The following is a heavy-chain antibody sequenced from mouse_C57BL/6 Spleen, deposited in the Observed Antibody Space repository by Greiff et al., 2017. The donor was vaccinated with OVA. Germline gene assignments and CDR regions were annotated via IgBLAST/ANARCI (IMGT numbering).Heavy chain of an antibody. D-gene: IGHD4-1*01. CDR2: INPNNGGT. CDR1: GYTFTDYY. Sequence: EVQLQQSGPELVKPGASVKISCKASGYTFTDYYMNWVKQSHGKSLEWIGDINPNNGGTSYNQKFKGKATLTVDKSSSTAYMELRSLTSEDSAVYYCARFNWDGAYWGQGTLVTVSA. J-gene: IGHJ3*01. CDR3: ARFNWDGAY. V-gene: IGHV1-26*01.